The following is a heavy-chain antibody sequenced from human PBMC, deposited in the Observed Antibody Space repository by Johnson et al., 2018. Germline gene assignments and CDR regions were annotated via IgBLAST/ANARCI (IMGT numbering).Heavy chain of an antibody. V-gene: IGHV3-9*01. D-gene: IGHD3-22*01. CDR3: AKDAGYGPYYSDGSGYGRAGYFHH. J-gene: IGHJ1*01. CDR2: ISWNSGSI. CDR1: GFTFDNYA. Sequence: VQLVESGGGLVQPGRSLRLSCAASGFTFDNYAMHWVRQAPGKGLEWVSGISWNSGSIDYADSVKGRFTISRDNAKNSLYLQMNSLRAEDTALYYCAKDAGYGPYYSDGSGYGRAGYFHHWGQGTLVIVSS.